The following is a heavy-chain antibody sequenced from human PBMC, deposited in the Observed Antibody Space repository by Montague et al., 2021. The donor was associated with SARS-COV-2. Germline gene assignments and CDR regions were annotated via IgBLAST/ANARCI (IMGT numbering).Heavy chain of an antibody. V-gene: IGHV4-59*08. CDR2: IYYSGST. CDR1: GGSISSYY. Sequence: SETLSLTCTVSGGSISSYYWNWIRQSPGKGLEWIGYIYYSGSTKYNPSLKGRVTISVDTSKNQCSLKMTAVTAADTAVYFCARQNIQLRFDLWGRGTLVTVSS. J-gene: IGHJ2*01. CDR3: ARQNIQLRFDL. D-gene: IGHD1-1*01.